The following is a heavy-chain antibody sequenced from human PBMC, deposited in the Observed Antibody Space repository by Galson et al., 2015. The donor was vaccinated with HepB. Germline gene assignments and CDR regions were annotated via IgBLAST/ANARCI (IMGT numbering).Heavy chain of an antibody. V-gene: IGHV3-73*01. CDR1: GFTFSGSA. CDR2: IRSKGNDYAT. CDR3: ARVAGTIYYYGMDV. J-gene: IGHJ6*02. D-gene: IGHD2-15*01. Sequence: SLRLSCAASGFTFSGSAIHWVRQASGKGPEWVGRIRSKGNDYATSYVESLKGRFTINPDTSKNQFSLHLNFVTPEDTAVYYCARVAGTIYYYGMDVWGQGTTVTVSS.